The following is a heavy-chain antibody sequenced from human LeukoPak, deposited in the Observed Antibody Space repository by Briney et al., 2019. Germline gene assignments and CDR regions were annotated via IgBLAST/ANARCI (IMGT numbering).Heavy chain of an antibody. V-gene: IGHV4-34*01. J-gene: IGHJ4*02. CDR1: GGSFSGKY. CDR3: ARDLMT. CDR2: ITYSGSI. Sequence: PSETLSLTCAVSGGSFSGKYWTWIRHPPGKGLEWIGEITYSGSIYYNPSLKSRVTISVDTSKNQFSLKLNSVTAADTAVYYCARDLMTWGQGTLVTVSS.